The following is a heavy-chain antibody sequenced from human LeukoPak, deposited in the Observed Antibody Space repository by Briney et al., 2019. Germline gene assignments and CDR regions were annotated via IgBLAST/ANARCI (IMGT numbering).Heavy chain of an antibody. V-gene: IGHV3-23*01. CDR1: GFTFSSYS. D-gene: IGHD2-8*01. Sequence: GGSLRLSCAASGFTFSSYSMNWVRQAPGKGLEWVSIISGSGGSTYYADSVKGRFTISRDNSKNTLYLQMNSLRAEDTAVYYCAKDRSCTNNICHGDFDYWGQGTLVTVSS. CDR2: ISGSGGST. CDR3: AKDRSCTNNICHGDFDY. J-gene: IGHJ4*02.